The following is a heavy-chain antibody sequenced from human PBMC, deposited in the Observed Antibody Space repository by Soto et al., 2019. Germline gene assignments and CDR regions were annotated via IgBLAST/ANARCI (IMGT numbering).Heavy chain of an antibody. J-gene: IGHJ4*02. V-gene: IGHV3-64D*06. D-gene: IGHD1-26*01. CDR2: LSSRGGIT. CDR1: GFTFSNYA. CDR3: VKDLTLPGSRAFDY. Sequence: GGSLRLSCSAYGFTFSNYAMHWVRQAPGKGLEYVSGLSSRGGITYDADSVKGRFIVSRDNSNNTLFLQMNSLRNEDTAVYFCVKDLTLPGSRAFDYWGQGSLVTVSS.